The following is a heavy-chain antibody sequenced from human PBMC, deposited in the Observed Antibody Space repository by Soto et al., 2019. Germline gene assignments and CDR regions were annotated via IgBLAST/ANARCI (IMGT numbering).Heavy chain of an antibody. CDR1: GYTFTGYY. V-gene: IGHV1-2*02. CDR2: INPNSGGT. CDR3: ARVYCSSNSCSPPYDY. Sequence: ASVKVSCKASGYTFTGYYMHWVRQAPGQGLEWMGWINPNSGGTNYAQKFQGRVTMTRDTSISTAYMELSRLRSDDTAVYYCARVYCSSNSCSPPYDYWGQGTLVTVSS. J-gene: IGHJ4*02. D-gene: IGHD2-2*01.